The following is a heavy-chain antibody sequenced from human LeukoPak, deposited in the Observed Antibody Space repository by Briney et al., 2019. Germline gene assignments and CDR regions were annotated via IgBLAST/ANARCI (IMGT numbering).Heavy chain of an antibody. Sequence: GGSLRLSCAASGFTFSSYSMNWVRQAPGKGLEWVSSISSGSSYIYYADSVKGGFTISRDNAKNSLYLQMNSLRAEDTAVYYCAREANWGTTRYWYFDLWGRGTLVTVSS. CDR3: AREANWGTTRYWYFDL. V-gene: IGHV3-21*01. D-gene: IGHD7-27*01. CDR1: GFTFSSYS. J-gene: IGHJ2*01. CDR2: ISSGSSYI.